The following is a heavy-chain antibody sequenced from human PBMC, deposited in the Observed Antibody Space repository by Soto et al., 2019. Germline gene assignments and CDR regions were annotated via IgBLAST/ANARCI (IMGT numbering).Heavy chain of an antibody. Sequence: QVQLVQSGAEVKKPGSSVKVSCKASGGTFSSYAISWVRQAPGQGLEWMGGIIPIFGTANDAQKFQGRVTITADDSTSTPYMQLSSLRSEDTAVYYCAVGWFDPALDFDYWGQGSLVTVSS. J-gene: IGHJ4*02. CDR1: GGTFSSYA. V-gene: IGHV1-69*01. CDR3: AVGWFDPALDFDY. CDR2: IIPIFGTA. D-gene: IGHD3-3*01.